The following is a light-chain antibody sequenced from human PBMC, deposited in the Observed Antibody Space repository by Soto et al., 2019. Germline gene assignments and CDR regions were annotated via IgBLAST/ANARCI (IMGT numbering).Light chain of an antibody. V-gene: IGKV3-15*01. CDR3: QQYNNWPLT. J-gene: IGKJ1*01. Sequence: EIVMTQSPATLSVSPGESATLSCWASQSVTGDLAWYQQQPGQAPRLFIYRASTRATGIPARFSGSGSETEFTLTISSLQSEDFAVYYCQQYNNWPLTFGQGTKVDIK. CDR2: RAS. CDR1: QSVTGD.